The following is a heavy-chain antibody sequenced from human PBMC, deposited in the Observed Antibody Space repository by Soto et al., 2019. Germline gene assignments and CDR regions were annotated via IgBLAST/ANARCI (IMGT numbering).Heavy chain of an antibody. V-gene: IGHV4-30-4*01. D-gene: IGHD4-17*01. CDR1: GGSISSGDYY. CDR3: ARDEMTTVTLDY. CDR2: IYYSGST. Sequence: TLSLPCTVSGGSISSGDYYWSWIRQPPGEGLEWIGYIYYSGSTYYNPSLKSRVTISVDTSKNQFSLKLSSVTAADTAVYYCARDEMTTVTLDYWGQGTLVTVSS. J-gene: IGHJ4*02.